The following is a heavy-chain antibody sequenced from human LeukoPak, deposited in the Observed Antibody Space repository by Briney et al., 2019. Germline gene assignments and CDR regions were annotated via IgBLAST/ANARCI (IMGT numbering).Heavy chain of an antibody. V-gene: IGHV1-18*01. CDR1: GYTFTSYD. D-gene: IGHD4-17*01. Sequence: GASVKVSCKASGYTFTSYDISWVRQAPGQGLEWMGWINPYNDNTNYAQKPQDRVTMTTDTSTSTAYMELRSLRSDDTAVYYCARAQAVITLDYWGQGTLVTVSS. CDR2: INPYNDNT. J-gene: IGHJ4*02. CDR3: ARAQAVITLDY.